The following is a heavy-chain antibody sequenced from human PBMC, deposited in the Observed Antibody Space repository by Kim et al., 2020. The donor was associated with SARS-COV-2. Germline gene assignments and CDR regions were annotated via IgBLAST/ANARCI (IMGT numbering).Heavy chain of an antibody. CDR3: ARVRYDYVWGSYRKYDYYYGMDV. V-gene: IGHV3-11*05. D-gene: IGHD3-16*02. CDR2: ISSSSSYT. CDR1: GFTFSDYY. Sequence: GGSLRLSCAAYGFTFSDYYMSWIRQAPGKGREWVSYISSSSSYTNYADSEKGRFTISRDNAKNSLYLQMNSLRAEDTAVYYWARVRYDYVWGSYRKYDYYYGMDVWGQGTTLRVSS. J-gene: IGHJ6*02.